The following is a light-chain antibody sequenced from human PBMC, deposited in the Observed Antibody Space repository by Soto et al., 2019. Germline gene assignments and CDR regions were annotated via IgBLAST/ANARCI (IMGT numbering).Light chain of an antibody. CDR1: SYDVGAYNY. CDR2: EVS. J-gene: IGLJ3*02. CDR3: NSYTIASTWV. Sequence: QSALTQPASVSGSPGQSITISCTGTSYDVGAYNYVSWYQQHPGKAPKLIISEVSNRPSGISNRFSGSKSGNTASLTISGLQAEDEADYYCNSYTIASTWVFGGGTKLTVL. V-gene: IGLV2-14*01.